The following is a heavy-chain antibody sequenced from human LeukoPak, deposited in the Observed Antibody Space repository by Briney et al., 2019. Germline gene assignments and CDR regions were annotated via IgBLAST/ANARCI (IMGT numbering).Heavy chain of an antibody. CDR3: ARSTGTTDLDV. J-gene: IGHJ6*02. CDR2: TYHRSTWYH. D-gene: IGHD1-7*01. CDR1: GDSVSSNSVT. V-gene: IGHV6-1*01. Sequence: SQTLSLTCAISGDSVSSNSVTWNWIRQSPSRGLEWLGRTYHRSTWYHDYALSVKSRITINPDTSKNQFSLLLNSVTPEDTAVYYCARSTGTTDLDVWGQGTTVTVSS.